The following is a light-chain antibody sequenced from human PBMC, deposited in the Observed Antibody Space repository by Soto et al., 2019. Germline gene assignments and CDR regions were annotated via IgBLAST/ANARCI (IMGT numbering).Light chain of an antibody. Sequence: QSVLTQPPSVSGAPGQRGTIACNGSSSNIGAGYDVHWYQQLPGTAPKLLIHGDNNRPSGVPDRFSGSKSGTSASLAITGLQAEDEADYYCQSSDSNLSGWGIFGGGTKLTVL. CDR3: QSSDSNLSGWGI. V-gene: IGLV1-40*01. CDR2: GDN. CDR1: SSNIGAGYD. J-gene: IGLJ2*01.